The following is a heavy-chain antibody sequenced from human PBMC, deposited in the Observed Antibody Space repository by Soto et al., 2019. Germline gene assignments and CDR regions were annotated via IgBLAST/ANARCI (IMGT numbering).Heavy chain of an antibody. CDR1: GGSVSSGNYF. J-gene: IGHJ3*01. Sequence: QLQLQESGPGLVKPAETLSLKCAVSGGSVSSGNYFWGWIRQPPGKGLEWIGNIYYNGDTYYSPSLKSRVTMSVDTAQNPFSLRLNYVTAADTAVYYCARRLIDTWNQGHAFDFWGQGTLVTVSS. V-gene: IGHV4-39*01. CDR2: IYYNGDT. CDR3: ARRLIDTWNQGHAFDF. D-gene: IGHD1-20*01.